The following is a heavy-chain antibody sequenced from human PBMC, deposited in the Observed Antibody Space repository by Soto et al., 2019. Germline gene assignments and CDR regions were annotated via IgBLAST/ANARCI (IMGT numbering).Heavy chain of an antibody. CDR3: ARDRGQQLGGAYYYYGMDV. V-gene: IGHV3-33*01. D-gene: IGHD6-13*01. CDR2: IWYDGSNK. Sequence: GGSLRLSCAASGFTFSSYGMHWVRQAPGKGLEWVAVIWYDGSNKYYADSVKGRFTISRDNSKNTLYLQMNSLRAEDTAVYYCARDRGQQLGGAYYYYGMDVWGQGTTVTVSS. J-gene: IGHJ6*02. CDR1: GFTFSSYG.